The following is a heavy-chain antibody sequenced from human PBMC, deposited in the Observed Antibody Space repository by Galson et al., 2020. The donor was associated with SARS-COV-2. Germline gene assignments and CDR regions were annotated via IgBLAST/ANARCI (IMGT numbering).Heavy chain of an antibody. J-gene: IGHJ4*02. V-gene: IGHV3-30-3*01. CDR2: ISYDGSNK. CDR3: ASPTSNYYYDSSGFDY. D-gene: IGHD3-22*01. Sequence: TGGSLRLSCAASGFTFSSYAMHWVRQAPGKGLEWVAVISYDGSNKYYADSGKGRFTISRDNSKNTLYLQMNSLRAEDTAVYYCASPTSNYYYDSSGFDYWAREPWSPSPQ. CDR1: GFTFSSYA.